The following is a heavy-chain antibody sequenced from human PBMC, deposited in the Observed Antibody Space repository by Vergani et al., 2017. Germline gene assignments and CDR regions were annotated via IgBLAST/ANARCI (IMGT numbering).Heavy chain of an antibody. J-gene: IGHJ6*03. CDR2: INHSGST. Sequence: QVQLQQWGAGLLKPSETLSLTCAVYGGSFSGYYWSWIRQPPGKGLEWIGEINHSGSTNYNPSLKSRVTISVDTSKNQFSLKLSSVTAADTAVYYCARGYLGPPRRGVYYYYYMDVWGKGTTVTVSS. D-gene: IGHD2/OR15-2a*01. V-gene: IGHV4-34*01. CDR3: ARGYLGPPRRGVYYYYYMDV. CDR1: GGSFSGYY.